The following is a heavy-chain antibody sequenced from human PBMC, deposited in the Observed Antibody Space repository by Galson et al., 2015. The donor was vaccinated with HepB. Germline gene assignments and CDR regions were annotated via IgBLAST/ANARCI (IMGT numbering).Heavy chain of an antibody. CDR2: IYYSGST. V-gene: IGHV4-39*02. CDR3: SHCSGGSCYSGTIFDY. CDR1: GGSISGSSFY. D-gene: IGHD2-15*01. J-gene: IGHJ4*02. Sequence: ETLSLTCTVSGGSISGSSFYWGWIRQPPGKGLEWIGSIYYSGSTYYNPSLESRVTISVDTSKNHFSLRLSSVTAADTAVYYCSHCSGGSCYSGTIFDYWGQGTLVTVSS.